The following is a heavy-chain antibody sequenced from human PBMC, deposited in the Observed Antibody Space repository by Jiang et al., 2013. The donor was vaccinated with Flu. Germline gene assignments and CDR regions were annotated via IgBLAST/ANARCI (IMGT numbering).Heavy chain of an antibody. Sequence: VSGGSISSSSYYWGWIRQPPGRGWSGLGVSIIVGAPTTTRPSRVEVTISVDTSKNQFSLKLSSVTAADTAVYYCARHYDILTGYYQIDYWGQGTLVTVSS. J-gene: IGHJ4*02. V-gene: IGHV4-39*01. CDR3: ARHYDILTGYYQIDY. CDR2: SIIVGAP. D-gene: IGHD3-9*01. CDR1: GGSISSSSYY.